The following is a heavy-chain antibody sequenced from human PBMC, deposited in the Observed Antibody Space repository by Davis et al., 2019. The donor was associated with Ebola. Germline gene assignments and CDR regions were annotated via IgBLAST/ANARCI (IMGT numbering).Heavy chain of an antibody. J-gene: IGHJ4*02. CDR3: ARAGFDEVLDY. CDR1: GFIFRNYA. V-gene: IGHV3-30*04. CDR2: VSHSERER. Sequence: PGGSLRLSCAASGFIFRNYAMHWVRQAPGTGLEWVAVVSHSERERFYADSVKGRFTISRDNSENTLYLQMNSLTADDTSVYYCARAGFDEVLDYWGQGTPVTVSS. D-gene: IGHD3-3*01.